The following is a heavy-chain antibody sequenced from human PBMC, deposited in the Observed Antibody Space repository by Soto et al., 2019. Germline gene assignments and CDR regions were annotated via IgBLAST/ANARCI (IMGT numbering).Heavy chain of an antibody. V-gene: IGHV4-59*01. D-gene: IGHD6-13*01. CDR2: IYHSGNT. CDR3: ARDQGIASSGPFDY. Sequence: SETLSLTCTVSGDSISNFYWSWIRQAPGKGLEWIGFIYHSGNTNYNPSLKSRVTMSIDTSKSQFSLKLNSVTAADTAVYYCARDQGIASSGPFDYWGPGTLVTVSS. CDR1: GDSISNFY. J-gene: IGHJ4*02.